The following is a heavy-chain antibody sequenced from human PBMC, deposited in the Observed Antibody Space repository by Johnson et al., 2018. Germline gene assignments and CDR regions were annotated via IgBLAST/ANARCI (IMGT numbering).Heavy chain of an antibody. J-gene: IGHJ1*01. D-gene: IGHD6-19*01. Sequence: VQLVQSGGGVVQPGRSLRLSCAASGLTFSNYWMSWVRQAPGKGLEWVANIKQEGSEKYYVDSVKGRFTISRDNAKNSLYLQMNSLRVEDTAVYYCARDVSSGWDAEYFQHWGQGTLVTVSS. V-gene: IGHV3-7*01. CDR1: GLTFSNYW. CDR3: ARDVSSGWDAEYFQH. CDR2: IKQEGSEK.